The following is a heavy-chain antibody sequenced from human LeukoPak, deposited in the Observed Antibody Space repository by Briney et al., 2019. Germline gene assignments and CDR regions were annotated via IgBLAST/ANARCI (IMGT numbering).Heavy chain of an antibody. CDR3: AISTSPPNPFDY. J-gene: IGHJ4*02. Sequence: SETLSLTCTVSGGSISSSSYYWGWIRQPPGKGLEWIGNIYYSGSTYYNPSLKSRVTISVDTSKNQFSLNLTSVTAADTAVYYCAISTSPPNPFDYWGQGTLVTVSS. V-gene: IGHV4-39*01. CDR2: IYYSGST. D-gene: IGHD2-2*01. CDR1: GGSISSSSYY.